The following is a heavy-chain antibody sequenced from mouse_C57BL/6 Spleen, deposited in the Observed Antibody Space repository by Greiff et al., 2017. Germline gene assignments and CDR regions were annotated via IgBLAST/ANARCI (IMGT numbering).Heavy chain of an antibody. D-gene: IGHD2-3*01. CDR2: IDPNSGGT. J-gene: IGHJ2*01. CDR3: ARAGIYASFLYFGY. V-gene: IGHV1-72*01. CDR1: GYTFTSYW. Sequence: QVQLQQPGAELVKPGASVKLSCKASGYTFTSYWMHWVKQRPGRGLEWIVRIDPNSGGTKYNEKFKSKATLTVDKPSSTAYMQLSSLTSEDSAVYYCARAGIYASFLYFGYWGQGTPLTVSA.